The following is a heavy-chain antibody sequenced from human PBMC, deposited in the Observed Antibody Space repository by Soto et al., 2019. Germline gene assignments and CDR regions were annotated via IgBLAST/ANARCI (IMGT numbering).Heavy chain of an antibody. J-gene: IGHJ5*02. CDR1: GFTFSGSA. Sequence: GGSLRLSCAASGFTFSGSAMHWVRQASGKGLEWVGRIRSKANSYATAYAASVKGRFTISRDDSKNTAYLQMNSLKTEDTAVYYCTRHGNYYDSSGYYSHWFDPWGQGTLVTVSS. V-gene: IGHV3-73*01. D-gene: IGHD3-22*01. CDR2: IRSKANSYAT. CDR3: TRHGNYYDSSGYYSHWFDP.